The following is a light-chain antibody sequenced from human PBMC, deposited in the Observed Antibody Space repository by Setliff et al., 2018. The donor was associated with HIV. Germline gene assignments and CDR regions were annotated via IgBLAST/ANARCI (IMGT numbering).Light chain of an antibody. J-gene: IGLJ1*01. CDR1: SGNLGSYDL. Sequence: QSALAQPASVSGSPGQSLTTSCTGTSGNLGSYDLVSWYQQHPVKAPRLIIYEVTKRPSGVSSRFSGSKSGNTASLTISGLQAEDEADYYCCSFANNNTKVFGGGTKVTVL. CDR3: CSFANNNTKV. V-gene: IGLV2-23*02. CDR2: EVT.